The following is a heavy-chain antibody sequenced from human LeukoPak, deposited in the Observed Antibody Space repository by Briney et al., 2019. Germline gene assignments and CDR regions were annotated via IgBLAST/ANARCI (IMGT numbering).Heavy chain of an antibody. CDR3: ARHSLEGIAAAGPFDY. CDR2: IYPGDSDT. Sequence: GESLKISCKGSGYSFTSYWIGWVRQMPGKGLEWMGIIYPGDSDTRYSPSFQGQVTISADKSISTAYLQWSSLKASDTAMYYCARHSLEGIAAAGPFDYWGQGTLVTVSS. D-gene: IGHD6-13*01. J-gene: IGHJ4*02. CDR1: GYSFTSYW. V-gene: IGHV5-51*01.